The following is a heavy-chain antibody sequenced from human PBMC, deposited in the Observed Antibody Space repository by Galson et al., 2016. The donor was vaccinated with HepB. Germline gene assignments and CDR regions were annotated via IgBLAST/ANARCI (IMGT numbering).Heavy chain of an antibody. D-gene: IGHD1-26*01. Sequence: QSGAEVKKPGESLEISCKGSGYSFTNNWIGWVRQMPGKGLEWMGIIYPPTSETRYSPPFEGQATISVDKSISPAYLQWSSLKASDTAMYYCARLVSGSWADVFDVWGQGTVVTVSS. CDR3: ARLVSGSWADVFDV. CDR2: IYPPTSET. J-gene: IGHJ3*01. CDR1: GYSFTNNW. V-gene: IGHV5-51*01.